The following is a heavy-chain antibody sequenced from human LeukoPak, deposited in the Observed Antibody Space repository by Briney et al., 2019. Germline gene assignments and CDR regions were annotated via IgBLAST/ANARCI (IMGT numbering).Heavy chain of an antibody. CDR3: ARRYCSGGSCYMRGYYGMDV. Sequence: SETLSLTCAVSSGSFSAYYWRWVRQSPGKGLQWVGEISQSGSTNYNPSLKRRVSISLDISKNHFSLRLSSVTAADTAVYFCARRYCSGGSCYMRGYYGMDVWATGTTVIVSS. CDR1: SGSFSAYY. J-gene: IGHJ6*04. CDR2: ISQSGST. D-gene: IGHD2-15*01. V-gene: IGHV4-34*01.